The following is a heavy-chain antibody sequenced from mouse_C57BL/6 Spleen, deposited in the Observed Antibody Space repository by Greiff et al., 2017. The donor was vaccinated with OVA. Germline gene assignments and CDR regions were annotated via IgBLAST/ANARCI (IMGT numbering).Heavy chain of an antibody. J-gene: IGHJ4*01. CDR3: ARDYYGSSYKLGAMDY. V-gene: IGHV1-19*01. CDR2: INPYNGGT. Sequence: EVQLQQSGPVLVKPGASVKMSCKASGYTFTDYYMNWVKQSHGKSLEWIGVINPYNGGTSYNQKFKGKATLTVDKSSSTAYMELNSLTSEDSAVYYCARDYYGSSYKLGAMDYWGQGTSVTVSS. D-gene: IGHD1-1*01. CDR1: GYTFTDYY.